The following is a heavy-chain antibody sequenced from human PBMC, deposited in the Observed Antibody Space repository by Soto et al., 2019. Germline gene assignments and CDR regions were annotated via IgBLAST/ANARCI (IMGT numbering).Heavy chain of an antibody. CDR1: GFSITTGYY. CDR2: IYHSGST. J-gene: IGHJ6*02. Sequence: SSETLSLTCAVSGFSITTGYYWGWIRQPPGKGLEWIGNIYHSGSTYYNPSLKSRVTISIDTSKNQFLLMLNSVTAADSAVYYCAKYGEDYYSDMEVWGQGTTVTVSS. CDR3: AKYGEDYYSDMEV. D-gene: IGHD4-17*01. V-gene: IGHV4-38-2*01.